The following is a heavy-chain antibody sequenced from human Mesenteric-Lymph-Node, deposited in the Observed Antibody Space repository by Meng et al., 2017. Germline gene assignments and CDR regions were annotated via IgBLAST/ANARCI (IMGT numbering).Heavy chain of an antibody. Sequence: ASVKVSCKASGYTFTSYGISWVRQAPGQGLEWMGWISPNTGNTNYAQKLQGRVTMTTDTSTSTAYMELRSLRSDDTAVYYCARAGYSSSWYTNYYYGMDVWGQGTTVTVSS. V-gene: IGHV1-18*01. D-gene: IGHD6-13*01. CDR1: GYTFTSYG. CDR3: ARAGYSSSWYTNYYYGMDV. J-gene: IGHJ6*02. CDR2: ISPNTGNT.